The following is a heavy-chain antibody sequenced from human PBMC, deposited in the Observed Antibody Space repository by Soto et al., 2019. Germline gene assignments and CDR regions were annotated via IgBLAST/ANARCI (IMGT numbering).Heavy chain of an antibody. Sequence: SGPTLVNPTQTLTLTCTLSGFSLVTGGERVSWIRQPPGQALEWLARIDGNDGKYYTPSLKTRLTISKDNSKNQVVLTMTNMDPVDTATYYCARTMPSTGTLEYWGQGALVTVSS. D-gene: IGHD1-1*01. CDR1: GFSLVTGGER. CDR3: ARTMPSTGTLEY. CDR2: IDGNDGK. J-gene: IGHJ4*02. V-gene: IGHV2-70*04.